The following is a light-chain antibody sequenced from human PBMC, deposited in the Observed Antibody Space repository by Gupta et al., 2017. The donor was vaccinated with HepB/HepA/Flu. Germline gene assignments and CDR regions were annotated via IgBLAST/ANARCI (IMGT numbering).Light chain of an antibody. CDR3: QQSDSTPLT. V-gene: IGKV1-39*01. J-gene: IGKJ4*01. Sequence: DIHPIPYPSSLSASVGDRVTITCRASQSISSYLNWYQQKPGKAPKLLIYAASSLQSGVPSRFSGSGSGTDFTLTISSLQPEDFATYYCQQSDSTPLTFGRGTKVEIK. CDR1: QSISSY. CDR2: AAS.